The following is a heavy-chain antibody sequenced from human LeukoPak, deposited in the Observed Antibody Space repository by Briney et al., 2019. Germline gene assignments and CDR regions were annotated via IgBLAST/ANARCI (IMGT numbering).Heavy chain of an antibody. J-gene: IGHJ5*02. Sequence: GGSLTLSCEASGFTFTNYPMFWVRLAPAKGLEWVSSISYDGTKQNYTNSVKGRFTISRDNSKNTLYLQMNSLRAEDTAVYYCARDLQYYDSSGYPLARSHWFDPWGQGTLVTVSS. CDR2: ISYDGTKQ. V-gene: IGHV3-30-3*01. CDR1: GFTFTNYP. CDR3: ARDLQYYDSSGYPLARSHWFDP. D-gene: IGHD3-22*01.